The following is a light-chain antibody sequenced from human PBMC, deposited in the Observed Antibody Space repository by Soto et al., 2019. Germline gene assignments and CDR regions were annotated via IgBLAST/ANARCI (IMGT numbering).Light chain of an antibody. CDR1: QSVSSN. J-gene: IGKJ1*01. CDR3: HQYGSSPQT. V-gene: IGKV3-20*01. Sequence: IVRTHSPATLSVSPLERATLSFMASQSVSSNLAWYQQKPGQAPRLLIYGASSRATGIPDRFTGSGSGTDLTLTISRLEPEDFAVFYCHQYGSSPQTFGQGTKVDIK. CDR2: GAS.